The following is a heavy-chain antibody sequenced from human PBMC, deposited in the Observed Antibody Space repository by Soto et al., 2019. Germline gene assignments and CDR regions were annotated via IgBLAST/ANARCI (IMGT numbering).Heavy chain of an antibody. J-gene: IGHJ5*02. Sequence: EVQLLESGGGLVQPGGSLRLSCAASGFTFSSYAMSWVRQAPGKGLEWVSAISGSGGSTYYADSVKGRFTISRDNSKNTLYLQMNILRAEDTAVYYCANAYYDFSVRFDPWGQGTLVTVSS. V-gene: IGHV3-23*01. CDR2: ISGSGGST. D-gene: IGHD3-3*01. CDR1: GFTFSSYA. CDR3: ANAYYDFSVRFDP.